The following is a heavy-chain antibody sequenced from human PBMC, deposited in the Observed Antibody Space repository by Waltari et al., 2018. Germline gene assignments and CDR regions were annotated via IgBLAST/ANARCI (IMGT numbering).Heavy chain of an antibody. CDR2: IGQDGGEK. V-gene: IGHV3-7*01. CDR3: VRDLSPCSVNDCDAFDI. CDR1: GFTFSFYW. Sequence: EVQLVESGGGLVQPGGSLRLSCATSGFTFSFYWMTWVRQTPGKGLEWVANIGQDGGEKSYVDSVKGRFTISRDNAKDSLYLQMNSLRAEDTAVYFCVRDLSPCSVNDCDAFDIWGQGTLVTVSP. D-gene: IGHD1-1*01. J-gene: IGHJ3*02.